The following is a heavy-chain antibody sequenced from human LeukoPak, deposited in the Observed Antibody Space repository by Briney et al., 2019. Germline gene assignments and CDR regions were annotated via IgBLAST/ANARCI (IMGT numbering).Heavy chain of an antibody. J-gene: IGHJ6*02. D-gene: IGHD6-13*01. CDR3: ARDRVAAAPVAYYYYGMDV. CDR2: IYYSGST. CDR1: GGSISSYY. V-gene: IGHV4-59*01. Sequence: PSETLSLTCTVSGGSISSYYWSWIRQPPGKGLEWIGYIYYSGSTNYNPSLKSRVTISVDPSKNQFSLKLSSVTAAGTAVYYCARDRVAAAPVAYYYYGMDVWGQGTTVTVSS.